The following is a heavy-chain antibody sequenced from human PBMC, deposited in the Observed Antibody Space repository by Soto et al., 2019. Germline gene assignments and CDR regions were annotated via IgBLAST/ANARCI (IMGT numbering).Heavy chain of an antibody. V-gene: IGHV4-61*01. CDR2: IYYSGST. CDR3: ASTYYDFWSGYYGFDY. D-gene: IGHD3-3*01. J-gene: IGHJ4*02. CDR1: GGSVSSGSYY. Sequence: LSETLSLTCTVPGGSVSSGSYYWSWIRQPPGKGLEWIGYIYYSGSTNYNPSLKSRVTISVDTSKNQFSLKLSSVTAADTAVYYCASTYYDFWSGYYGFDYWGQGTLVTVSS.